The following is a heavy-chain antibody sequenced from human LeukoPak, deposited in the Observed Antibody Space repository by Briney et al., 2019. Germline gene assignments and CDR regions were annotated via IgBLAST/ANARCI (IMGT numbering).Heavy chain of an antibody. CDR1: GFTFGNYR. V-gene: IGHV3-21*01. D-gene: IGHD2-2*01. CDR3: ARDTTSVVPAAMSY. Sequence: PGGSLRLSCAASGFTFGNYRMNWVRQAPGKGLEWVSSISSVGSYIYYADSVKGRFTVSRDNAKSSLYLQMNSLRAEDTAVYYCARDTTSVVPAAMSYWGQGTLVTVSS. J-gene: IGHJ4*02. CDR2: ISSVGSYI.